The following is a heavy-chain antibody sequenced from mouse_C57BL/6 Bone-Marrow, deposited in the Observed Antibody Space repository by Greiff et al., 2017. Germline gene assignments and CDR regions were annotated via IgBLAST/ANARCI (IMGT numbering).Heavy chain of an antibody. CDR2: IHPNSGST. Sequence: QVQLQQPGAELVKPGASVKLSYKASGYTFTSYWMHWVKQRPGQGLEWIGMIHPNSGSTNYNEKFKSKATLTVDKSSSTAYMQLSSLTSEDSAVYYCARLNYGSSYWYFDVWGTGTTVTVSS. V-gene: IGHV1-64*01. J-gene: IGHJ1*03. D-gene: IGHD1-1*01. CDR3: ARLNYGSSYWYFDV. CDR1: GYTFTSYW.